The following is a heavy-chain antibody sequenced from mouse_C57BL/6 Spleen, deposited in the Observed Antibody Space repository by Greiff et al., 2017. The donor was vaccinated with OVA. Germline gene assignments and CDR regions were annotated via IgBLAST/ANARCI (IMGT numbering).Heavy chain of an antibody. Sequence: QVQLQQPGAELVRPGSSVKLSCKASGYTFTSYWMDWVKQRPGQGLEWIGNIYPSDSETHYNQKFKDKATLTVDKSSSTAYMQLSSLTSEDSAVYYCARSGDDGYYGWYFDVWGTGTTVTVSS. CDR3: ARSGDDGYYGWYFDV. J-gene: IGHJ1*03. V-gene: IGHV1-61*01. CDR2: IYPSDSET. CDR1: GYTFTSYW. D-gene: IGHD2-3*01.